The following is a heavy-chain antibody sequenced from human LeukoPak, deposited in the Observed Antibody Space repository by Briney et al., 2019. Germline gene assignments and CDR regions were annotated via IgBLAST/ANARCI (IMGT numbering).Heavy chain of an antibody. CDR3: AREAIAAALDY. J-gene: IGHJ4*02. Sequence: SETLSLTCAVYGGSFSGYYWSWIRQPPGKGLEWIGEINHSGSTNYNPSLKGRVTISVDTSKNQFSLKLSSVTAADTAVYYCAREAIAAALDYWGQGTLVTVSS. D-gene: IGHD6-13*01. CDR2: INHSGST. V-gene: IGHV4-34*01. CDR1: GGSFSGYY.